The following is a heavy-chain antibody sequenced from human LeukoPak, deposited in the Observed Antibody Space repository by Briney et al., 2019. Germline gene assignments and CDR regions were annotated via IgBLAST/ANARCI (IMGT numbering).Heavy chain of an antibody. V-gene: IGHV4-30-4*07. D-gene: IGHD1-1*01. Sequence: PSETLSLTCAVSGGSISSGGYSWSWIRQPPGKGLEWIGYIYYSGSTYYNPSLKSRVTISVDTSKNQFSLKLSSVTAADTAVYYCARERHWNDAIDYWGQGTLVTVSS. J-gene: IGHJ4*02. CDR3: ARERHWNDAIDY. CDR2: IYYSGST. CDR1: GGSISSGGYS.